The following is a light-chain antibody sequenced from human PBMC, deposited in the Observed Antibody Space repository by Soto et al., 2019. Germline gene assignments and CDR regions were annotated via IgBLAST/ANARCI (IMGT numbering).Light chain of an antibody. CDR3: QHRSSWPIT. Sequence: ETVLTQSPATLSLSPGERATLSCRASQSVSSYLVWYQQKPGQAPRLLIYDASNRATGIPARFSGSGSGTDFTLTISSLEPEDFAVYYCQHRSSWPITFGGGTKVEIK. J-gene: IGKJ4*01. CDR2: DAS. CDR1: QSVSSY. V-gene: IGKV3-11*01.